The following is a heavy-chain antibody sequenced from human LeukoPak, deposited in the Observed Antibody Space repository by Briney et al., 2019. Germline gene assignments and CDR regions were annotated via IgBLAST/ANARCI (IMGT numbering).Heavy chain of an antibody. CDR2: IYHSGST. D-gene: IGHD3-22*01. CDR1: GYSISSGYY. CDR3: ARGALMYYYDSSGYSFDY. Sequence: SETLSLTCTVSGYSISSGYYWGWIRHPPGKGLEWIGSIYHSGSTYYNPSLKSRVTISVGTSKNQFSLKLSSVTAADTAVYYCARGALMYYYDSSGYSFDYWGQGTLVTVSS. J-gene: IGHJ4*02. V-gene: IGHV4-38-2*02.